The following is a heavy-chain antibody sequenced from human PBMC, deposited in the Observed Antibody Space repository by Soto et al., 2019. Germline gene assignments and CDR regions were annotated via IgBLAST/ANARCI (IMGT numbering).Heavy chain of an antibody. Sequence: SVKVSCKASGYTFTSSAVQWVRQARGQRLEWIGWIVVGSGNTNYAQKFQERVTITRDMSTSTAYMELSSLRSEDTAVYYCHSGVLRFLDPGAFDIWGQGTMVTVSS. CDR2: IVVGSGNT. V-gene: IGHV1-58*01. D-gene: IGHD3-3*01. J-gene: IGHJ3*02. CDR1: GYTFTSSA. CDR3: HSGVLRFLDPGAFDI.